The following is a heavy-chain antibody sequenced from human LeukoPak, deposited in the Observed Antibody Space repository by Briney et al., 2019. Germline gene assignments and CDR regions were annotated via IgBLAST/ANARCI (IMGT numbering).Heavy chain of an antibody. CDR3: AKSLDYSSSWYVGY. V-gene: IGHV3-23*01. D-gene: IGHD6-13*01. CDR1: GFTFSSYA. J-gene: IGHJ4*02. CDR2: ISGSGGST. Sequence: GGSLRLSCTASGFTFSSYAMSWVRQAPGKGLEWVSAISGSGGSTYYADSVKGRFTISRDNSKNTLYLQMNSLRAEDTAVYYCAKSLDYSSSWYVGYWGQGTLATVSS.